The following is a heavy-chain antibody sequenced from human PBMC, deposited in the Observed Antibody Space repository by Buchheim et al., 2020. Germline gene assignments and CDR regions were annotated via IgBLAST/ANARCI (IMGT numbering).Heavy chain of an antibody. J-gene: IGHJ6*02. CDR1: GGSLSSSSYY. V-gene: IGHV4-39*07. Sequence: QLQLQESGPGLVKPAETLSLTCTVSGGSLSSSSYYWGWIRQPPGKGLEWLGSIYYSGTTNYNPSLKSRVTISLDKASLQFSLRLTSVTAADTAVYYCARERGSQNYYYYGMDVWGQGTT. CDR2: IYYSGTT. CDR3: ARERGSQNYYYYGMDV. D-gene: IGHD3-10*01.